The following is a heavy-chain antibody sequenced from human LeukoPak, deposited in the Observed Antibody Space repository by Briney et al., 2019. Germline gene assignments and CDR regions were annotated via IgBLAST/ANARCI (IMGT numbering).Heavy chain of an antibody. Sequence: GGSLRLSCAASGFTFSSYAMSWVRQAPGRGLELVSTVSGGGTTYYADPVQGRFTTSRDNSKNTLYLQMNSLRAEDTAVYYCAKGSLGSWYYFDYWGQGTLVTVSS. D-gene: IGHD6-13*01. J-gene: IGHJ4*02. CDR3: AKGSLGSWYYFDY. CDR2: VSGGGTT. CDR1: GFTFSSYA. V-gene: IGHV3-23*01.